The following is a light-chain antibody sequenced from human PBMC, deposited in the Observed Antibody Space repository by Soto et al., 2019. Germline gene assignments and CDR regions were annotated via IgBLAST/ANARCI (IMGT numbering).Light chain of an antibody. J-gene: IGKJ4*01. CDR2: AAS. CDR3: QKLDSYPLT. V-gene: IGKV1-9*01. CDR1: QGISSY. Sequence: GARVTITCRASQGISSYLAWYQQKPGKAPNLLIYAASTLQSGVPSRFSGSGFGTEFTLTISGLQPEDFAVYYCQKLDSYPLTFGGGTKVEIK.